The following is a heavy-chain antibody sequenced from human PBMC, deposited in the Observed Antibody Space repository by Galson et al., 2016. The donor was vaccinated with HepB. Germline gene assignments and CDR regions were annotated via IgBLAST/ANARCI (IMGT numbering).Heavy chain of an antibody. CDR3: ARVVVTTPPYAMDV. CDR1: SDSINNHY. D-gene: IGHD2-21*01. J-gene: IGHJ6*02. V-gene: IGHV4-59*11. Sequence: SETLSLTCTVSSDSINNHYWSWMRQPPGKGLEWIGFIYYRGTTNYNPPLKSRVTISLDTSKNQFSLKLMSMTAADTAVYYCARVVVTTPPYAMDVWGQGTTVTVSS. CDR2: IYYRGTT.